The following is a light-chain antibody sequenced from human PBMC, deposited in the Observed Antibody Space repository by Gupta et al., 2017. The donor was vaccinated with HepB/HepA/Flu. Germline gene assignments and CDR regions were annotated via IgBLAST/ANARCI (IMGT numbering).Light chain of an antibody. CDR3: MQVLQTPLT. Sequence: EIVMTQSPLSLAVTPGEPASITCRSSQNLLQGNGNDYLDWYLQRPGQSPQLLIYLGSNRASGVPDRFRGSGAGTXFTLKIXRVEPEDVGVYYCMQVLQTPLTFGXGTKVEIK. CDR2: LGS. J-gene: IGKJ4*01. V-gene: IGKV2-28*01. CDR1: QNLLQGNGNDY.